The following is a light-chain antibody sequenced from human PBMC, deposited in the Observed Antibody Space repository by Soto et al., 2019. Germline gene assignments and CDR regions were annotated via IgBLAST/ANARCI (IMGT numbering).Light chain of an antibody. J-gene: IGLJ3*02. CDR2: EVS. CDR3: GSYANSNAWV. Sequence: QSALTQPASVSGSPGQSITISCTGTSSDVGGYNYVSWYQQHPGNAPKLMIYEVSNRPSGVSDRFSGSKSGNTASLTISGLQAEDEADYYCGSYANSNAWVFGGGTKLTVL. V-gene: IGLV2-14*01. CDR1: SSDVGGYNY.